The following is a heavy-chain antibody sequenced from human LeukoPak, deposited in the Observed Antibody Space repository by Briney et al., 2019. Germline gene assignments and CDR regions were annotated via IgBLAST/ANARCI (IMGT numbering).Heavy chain of an antibody. Sequence: PGGSLRPSCVASGFTLKNAWMSWVRQAPGKGLEWVSSISSSSSYIYYADSVKGRFTISRDNAKNSLYLQMNSLRAEDTAVYYCARDQWELLYYFDYWGQGTLVTVSS. CDR2: ISSSSSYI. CDR3: ARDQWELLYYFDY. CDR1: GFTLKNAW. V-gene: IGHV3-21*01. J-gene: IGHJ4*02. D-gene: IGHD1-26*01.